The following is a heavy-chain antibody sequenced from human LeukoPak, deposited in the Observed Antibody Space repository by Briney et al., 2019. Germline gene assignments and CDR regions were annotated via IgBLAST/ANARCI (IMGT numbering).Heavy chain of an antibody. CDR2: IKQDGSEK. CDR3: AGGSGWLIDY. CDR1: GCTFSSYW. J-gene: IGHJ4*02. V-gene: IGHV3-7*01. Sequence: GGSLRLSCAASGCTFSSYWMNWVRQAPGKGLEWVANIKQDGSEKYYVDSVKGRFTISRDNTKNSLYLQMNSLRAEDTAVYYCAGGSGWLIDYWGQGTLVTVSS. D-gene: IGHD6-19*01.